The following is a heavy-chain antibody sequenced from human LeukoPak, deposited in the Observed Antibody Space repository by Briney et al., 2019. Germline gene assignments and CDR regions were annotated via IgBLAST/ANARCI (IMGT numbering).Heavy chain of an antibody. J-gene: IGHJ4*02. V-gene: IGHV3-33*01. CDR2: IWYDGSNK. Sequence: PGGSRGPSWEAPGFTFSSYGRPWVGQAPGKGLEWVAVIWYDGSNKYYADSVKGRFTISRDNSKNTLYLQMNSLRAEDTAVYYCAGDYVDFWGQGTLVTVSS. CDR1: GFTFSSYG. CDR3: AGDYVDF.